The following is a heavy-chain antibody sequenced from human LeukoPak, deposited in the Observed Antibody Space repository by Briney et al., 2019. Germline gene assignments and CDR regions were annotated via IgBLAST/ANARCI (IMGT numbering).Heavy chain of an antibody. Sequence: ASVKVSCKASGYTFTSYDINWVRQATGQGLEWMGWMNPNSGNTGYAQKFQGRVTMTRNTSISTAYMELSSLRSEDTAVYYCARLDIVVVPAALWQDYYYYYYYMDVWGKGTTVTVSS. CDR1: GYTFTSYD. CDR3: ARLDIVVVPAALWQDYYYYYYYMDV. D-gene: IGHD2-2*01. J-gene: IGHJ6*03. CDR2: MNPNSGNT. V-gene: IGHV1-8*01.